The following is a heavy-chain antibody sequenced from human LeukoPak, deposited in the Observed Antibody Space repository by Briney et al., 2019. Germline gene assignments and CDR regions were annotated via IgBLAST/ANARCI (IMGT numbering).Heavy chain of an antibody. V-gene: IGHV1-24*01. CDR1: GYTLTELS. CDR2: FDPEDGVT. Sequence: ASVKVSCKVSGYTLTELSMHWVRQAPGKGLEWMGGFDPEDGVTIYAQKFQGRVTMTEDTSTDTAYMELRSLRSDDTAVYYCARSGMIFYYMDVWGTGTTITVSS. J-gene: IGHJ6*03. D-gene: IGHD3/OR15-3a*01. CDR3: ARSGMIFYYMDV.